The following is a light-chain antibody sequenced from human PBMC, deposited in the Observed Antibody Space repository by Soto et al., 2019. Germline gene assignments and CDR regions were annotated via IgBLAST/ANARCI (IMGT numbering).Light chain of an antibody. V-gene: IGKV3-11*01. Sequence: IVLTHSPATLSLSPGERATLSCRAGEGVSNYLGWYQQKPGQAPRLLIYDASNRATGIPARFSGSGSGTDFTLTISSLEPEDFAVYYCQQRSNRPITFGQGTRLEIK. CDR1: EGVSNY. CDR3: QQRSNRPIT. J-gene: IGKJ5*01. CDR2: DAS.